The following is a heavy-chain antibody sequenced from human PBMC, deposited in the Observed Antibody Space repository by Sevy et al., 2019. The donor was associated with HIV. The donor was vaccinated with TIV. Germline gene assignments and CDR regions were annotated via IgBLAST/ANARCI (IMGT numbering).Heavy chain of an antibody. CDR3: ARVGFNWNDVDY. V-gene: IGHV4-59*01. Sequence: SETLSLTCTVSGGSMNIYYWSWIRQPPGMGLEWIGYIYYSGSTNYNPSLKSRVTISVDTSKNQFSLKLRSVTAADTAVYYCARVGFNWNDVDYWGQGTLVTVSS. CDR1: GGSMNIYY. J-gene: IGHJ4*02. D-gene: IGHD1-20*01. CDR2: IYYSGST.